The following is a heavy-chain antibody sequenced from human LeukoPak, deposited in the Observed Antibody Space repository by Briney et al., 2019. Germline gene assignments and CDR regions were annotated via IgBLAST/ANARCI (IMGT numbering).Heavy chain of an antibody. CDR2: IDSRGNA. CDR3: TRDRGQWLVDY. J-gene: IGHJ4*02. V-gene: IGHV4-39*07. Sequence: PSETLSLTCTVSGGSITTSGYYWGWIRKPPGKGLEYFASIDSRGNAHYNPSLQSRVTISADRSKNQFSLKVSSVTAADTAVYYCTRDRGQWLVDYWGQGTLVTVSS. CDR1: GGSITTSGYY. D-gene: IGHD6-19*01.